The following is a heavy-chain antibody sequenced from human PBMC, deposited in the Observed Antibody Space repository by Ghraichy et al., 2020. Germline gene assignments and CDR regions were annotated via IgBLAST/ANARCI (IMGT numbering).Heavy chain of an antibody. D-gene: IGHD3-3*01. V-gene: IGHV3-7*01. CDR1: GFTFSSYW. CDR2: IKQDGSEK. Sequence: GGSLRLSCAASGFTFSSYWMSWVRQAPGKGLEWVANIKQDGSEKYYVDSVKGRFTISRDNAKNSLYLQMNSLRAEDTAVYYCARGKLGGYYTGSYYYYGMDVWGQGTTVTVSS. CDR3: ARGKLGGYYTGSYYYYGMDV. J-gene: IGHJ6*02.